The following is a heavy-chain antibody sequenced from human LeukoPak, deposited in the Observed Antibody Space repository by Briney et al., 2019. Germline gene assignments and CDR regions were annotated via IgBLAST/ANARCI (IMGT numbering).Heavy chain of an antibody. CDR3: TRDLLDSIVGATTPGCDY. J-gene: IGHJ4*02. V-gene: IGHV3-49*04. CDR2: IRSKAYGGTT. CDR1: GFTFGDYA. D-gene: IGHD1-26*01. Sequence: PGGSLRLSCTASGFTFGDYAMSWVRQAPGKGLEWVGFIRSKAYGGTTEYAASVKGRFTISRDDSKSIAYLQMNSLKTEDTAVYYCTRDLLDSIVGATTPGCDYWGQGTLVTVSS.